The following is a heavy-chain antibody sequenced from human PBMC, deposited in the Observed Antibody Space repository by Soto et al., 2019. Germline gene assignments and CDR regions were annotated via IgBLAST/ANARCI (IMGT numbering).Heavy chain of an antibody. Sequence: GGSLRLSCAASGFTFSSYSMNWVRQAPGKGLEWVSSISSSSSYIYYADSVKGRFTISRDNAKNSLYLQMNSLRAEETAVYYCARDLRGIVVVPAAINFDYWGQGTLVTVSS. D-gene: IGHD2-2*02. V-gene: IGHV3-21*01. CDR1: GFTFSSYS. J-gene: IGHJ4*02. CDR2: ISSSSSYI. CDR3: ARDLRGIVVVPAAINFDY.